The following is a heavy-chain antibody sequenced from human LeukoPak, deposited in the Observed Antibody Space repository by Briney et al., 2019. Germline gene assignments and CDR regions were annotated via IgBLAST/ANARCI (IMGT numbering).Heavy chain of an antibody. Sequence: PSQTLSLTCAISGDSVSTNSASWNWIRQSPSRGLEWLGRTYYRSKWYNDYAVSVKSRITINPDTSDNQFSLQLNSVTPEDTAVYCCARVDNMIASRVFDSWGQGTLVTVSS. CDR1: GDSVSTNSAS. V-gene: IGHV6-1*01. D-gene: IGHD3-22*01. CDR3: ARVDNMIASRVFDS. CDR2: TYYRSKWYN. J-gene: IGHJ4*02.